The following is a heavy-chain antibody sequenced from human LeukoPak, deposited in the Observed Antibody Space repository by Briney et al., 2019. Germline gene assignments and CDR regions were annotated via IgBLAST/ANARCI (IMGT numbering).Heavy chain of an antibody. CDR2: IIPIFGTA. CDR3: ARDWDGELRQRYNWFDP. Sequence: SVKVSCKASGGTFSSYAISWVRQAPGQGLEWMGGIIPIFGTANYAQKFQGRVTITADESTSTAHMELSSLRSEDTAVYYCARDWDGELRQRYNWFDPWGQGTLVTVSS. D-gene: IGHD1-26*01. J-gene: IGHJ5*02. V-gene: IGHV1-69*13. CDR1: GGTFSSYA.